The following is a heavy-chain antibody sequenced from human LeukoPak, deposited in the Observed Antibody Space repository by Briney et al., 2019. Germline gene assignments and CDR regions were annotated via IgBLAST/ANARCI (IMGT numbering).Heavy chain of an antibody. CDR3: ARDYGGSSPFDY. J-gene: IGHJ4*02. Sequence: PGGSLRLSCAASGFTLSSYEMHWVRQAPGKGLEWVSYISSSDSTIYYADSAKGRSTISRDNAKNSLYLQMNSLRAEDTAVYYCARDYGGSSPFDYWGQGTLVTVSS. D-gene: IGHD4-23*01. CDR1: GFTLSSYE. V-gene: IGHV3-48*03. CDR2: ISSSDSTI.